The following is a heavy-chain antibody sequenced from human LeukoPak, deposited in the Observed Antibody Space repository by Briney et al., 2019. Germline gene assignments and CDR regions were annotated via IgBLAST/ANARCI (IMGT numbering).Heavy chain of an antibody. Sequence: SETLSLTCAVSGYSISSGYYWGWIRQPPGKGLEWIGIIYHSGATHYNPSLKSRVTISVDTSRNQFSLNLNSVTAADTAVYYCARVEASITLIWGVIIRTFDIWGQGTMVTVSS. CDR3: ARVEASITLIWGVIIRTFDI. J-gene: IGHJ3*02. D-gene: IGHD3-10*01. V-gene: IGHV4-38-2*01. CDR2: IYHSGAT. CDR1: GYSISSGYY.